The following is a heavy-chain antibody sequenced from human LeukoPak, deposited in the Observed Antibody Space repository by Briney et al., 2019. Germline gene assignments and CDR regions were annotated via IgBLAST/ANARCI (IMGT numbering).Heavy chain of an antibody. CDR3: ATDHDCSSTSCYASY. J-gene: IGHJ4*02. D-gene: IGHD2-2*01. CDR1: GYTLTELS. CDR2: FDPEDGET. V-gene: IGHV1-24*01. Sequence: ASVKVSCKVSGYTLTELSMHWVRQAPGKGLEWMGGFDPEDGETIYAQKFQGRVTMTEDTSTDTAYMELSSLRSEDTAVYYCATDHDCSSTSCYASYWGQGPLVTVSS.